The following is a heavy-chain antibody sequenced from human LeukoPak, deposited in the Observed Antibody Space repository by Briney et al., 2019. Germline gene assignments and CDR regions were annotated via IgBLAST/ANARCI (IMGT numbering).Heavy chain of an antibody. CDR3: ARGLGYCSGGSCYNWFDP. V-gene: IGHV1-2*02. J-gene: IGHJ5*02. CDR2: INPNSGGT. CDR1: GYTFTGYY. D-gene: IGHD2-15*01. Sequence: ASVKVSCKASGYTFTGYYMHWVRQAPGPGHEWMGWINPNSGGTNYAQKFQGRVSMTRDTSISTAYMELSRLRSDDTAVYYCARGLGYCSGGSCYNWFDPWGQGTLVTVSS.